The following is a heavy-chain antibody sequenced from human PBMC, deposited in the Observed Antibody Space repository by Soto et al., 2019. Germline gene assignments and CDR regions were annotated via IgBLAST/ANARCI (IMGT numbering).Heavy chain of an antibody. J-gene: IGHJ6*02. CDR2: ISYDGSNK. CDR1: GFTFSSYG. Sequence: QVQLVESGGGVVQPGRSLRLSCAASGFTFSSYGMHWVRQAPGKGLEWVAVISYDGSNKYYADSVKGRFTISRDNSKNTIYLQMNNLRAEDTAVYYCAKERYDILTGLRDYYYGMDVWGQGTTVTVSS. V-gene: IGHV3-30*18. CDR3: AKERYDILTGLRDYYYGMDV. D-gene: IGHD3-9*01.